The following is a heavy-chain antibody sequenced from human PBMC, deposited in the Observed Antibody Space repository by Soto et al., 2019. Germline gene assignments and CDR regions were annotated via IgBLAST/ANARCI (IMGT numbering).Heavy chain of an antibody. D-gene: IGHD3-10*01. V-gene: IGHV3-48*02. CDR1: GFTFSSYS. CDR2: ISSSSSTI. Sequence: VGSLRLSCAASGFTFSSYSMNWVRQAPGKGMEWVSYISSSSSTIYYADSEKGRFIKSRDNAKQSLYMQMNSLRDEDTAVYYCARVKVWFGETSGYYYGMDVWGQGTTVTVSS. J-gene: IGHJ6*02. CDR3: ARVKVWFGETSGYYYGMDV.